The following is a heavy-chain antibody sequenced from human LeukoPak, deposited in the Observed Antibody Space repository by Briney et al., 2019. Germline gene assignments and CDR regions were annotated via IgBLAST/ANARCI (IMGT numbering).Heavy chain of an antibody. V-gene: IGHV3-48*03. CDR2: ISSSGSTI. CDR3: ARDHDEQHIYYYDGMDV. J-gene: IGHJ6*04. Sequence: GGSLRLSCAASGFTFSSYEMNWVRQAPGKGLEWVSYISSSGSTIYYADSRKRRFPISRVNAKNSLYLQMNSLRAEDTAVYCCARDHDEQHIYYYDGMDVWGKGTTVTVSS. CDR1: GFTFSSYE. D-gene: IGHD6-13*01.